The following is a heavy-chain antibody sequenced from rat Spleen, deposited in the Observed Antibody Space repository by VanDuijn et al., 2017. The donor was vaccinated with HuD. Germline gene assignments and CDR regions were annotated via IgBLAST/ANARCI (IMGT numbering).Heavy chain of an antibody. CDR1: GFSLTDYS. J-gene: IGHJ2*01. CDR2: IWTGGST. CDR3: TSPPLHTTGILFDY. Sequence: EVQLKESGPGLVQPSQTLSLTCTVSGFSLTDYSVHWVRQPPGKGLEWMGVIWTGGSTDYNSALKSRLSISRDTSKSQVFLKMNSLQTEDIATYYCTSPPLHTTGILFDYWGQGVMVTVSS. V-gene: IGHV2S63*01. D-gene: IGHD1-9*01.